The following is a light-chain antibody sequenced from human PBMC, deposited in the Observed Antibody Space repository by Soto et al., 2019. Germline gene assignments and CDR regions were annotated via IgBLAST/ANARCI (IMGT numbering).Light chain of an antibody. V-gene: IGKV3-15*01. J-gene: IGKJ5*01. Sequence: EIVMTQSPATLSVSPGERATLSCRASQSVSSNLAWYQQKPGQAPRLLIYGASTRATGIPARFSGSRSGTAFSLTISSLQSDDFAVYDCQQYDNWPPITFGQGTRLEIK. CDR3: QQYDNWPPIT. CDR1: QSVSSN. CDR2: GAS.